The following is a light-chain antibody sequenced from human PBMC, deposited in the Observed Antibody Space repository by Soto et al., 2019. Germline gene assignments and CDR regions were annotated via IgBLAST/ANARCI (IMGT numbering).Light chain of an antibody. CDR2: GSS. CDR1: QAIRND. CDR3: QQYGVSIT. V-gene: IGKV1-17*01. J-gene: IGKJ5*01. Sequence: DIQMTQSPSSLSASVGDRVTITCRASQAIRNDLAWYQQKPGRAPKRLIYGSSTLQSGVPSRFSGIGSGTDFTLTISGLEPEDFGVYYCQQYGVSITLGQGTRLEIK.